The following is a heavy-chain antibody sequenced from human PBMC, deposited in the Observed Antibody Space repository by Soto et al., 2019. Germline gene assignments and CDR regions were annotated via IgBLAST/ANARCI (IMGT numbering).Heavy chain of an antibody. J-gene: IGHJ4*02. Sequence: SETLSLTCTVSGGSISSSSSYWGWIRQPPGKGLEWIGTIYSGSTYYNPSLKRRVTIAVDTSKNQFSLKLSSVAAADTAIYFCATTRGIAVGGSFDYWGQGTLVTVSS. CDR2: IYSGST. CDR1: GGSISSSSSY. V-gene: IGHV4-39*01. CDR3: ATTRGIAVGGSFDY. D-gene: IGHD6-13*01.